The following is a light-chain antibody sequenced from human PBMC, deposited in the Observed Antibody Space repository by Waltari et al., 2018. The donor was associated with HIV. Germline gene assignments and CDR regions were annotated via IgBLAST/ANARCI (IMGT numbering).Light chain of an antibody. Sequence: QSALTQPASVSGSPGQSLTISCTGTSSDVGGYNHVSWYQQHPAKAPKVIIYDVSNRPSVVANRFSGSKSGNTASLTISGLQAEDEADYYCTSYTTINTYVFGTGTKVTVL. V-gene: IGLV2-14*03. CDR2: DVS. CDR1: SSDVGGYNH. CDR3: TSYTTINTYV. J-gene: IGLJ1*01.